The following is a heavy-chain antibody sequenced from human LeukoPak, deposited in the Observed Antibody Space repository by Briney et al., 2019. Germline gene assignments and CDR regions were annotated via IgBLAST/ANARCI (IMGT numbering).Heavy chain of an antibody. CDR2: IYHSGNT. CDR3: ASLDYGGNSAYWYFDL. D-gene: IGHD4-23*01. CDR1: GGSISSGGYY. J-gene: IGHJ2*01. V-gene: IGHV4-30-2*01. Sequence: SETLSLTCTVSGGSISSGGYYWSWIRQPPGKGLEWIGYIYHSGNTYYNPAPKSRVTISVDRSKNQFSLKLSSVTAADTAVYYCASLDYGGNSAYWYFDLWGRGTLVTVSS.